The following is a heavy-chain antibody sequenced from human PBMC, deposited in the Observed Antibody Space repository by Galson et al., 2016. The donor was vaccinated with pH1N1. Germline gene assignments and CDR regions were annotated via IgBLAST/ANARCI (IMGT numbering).Heavy chain of an antibody. V-gene: IGHV3-21*01. Sequence: SLRLSCAASGFTFSSYSMNWVRQAPGKGLEWVSFISSGSSYIYYADSVKGRFAISRDNTKNSLSLQMNSLRAEDTAVYYCVRAIALADSSWGQGTLVTVSS. J-gene: IGHJ5*02. D-gene: IGHD6-19*01. CDR1: GFTFSSYS. CDR3: VRAIALADSS. CDR2: ISSGSSYI.